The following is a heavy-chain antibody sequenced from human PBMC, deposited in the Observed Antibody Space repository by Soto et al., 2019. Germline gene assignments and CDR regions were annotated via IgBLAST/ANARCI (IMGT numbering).Heavy chain of an antibody. CDR1: GFTFSSYA. CDR2: ISYAGSTK. V-gene: IGHV3-30-3*01. Sequence: QVQLVESGGGVVQPGRSLRLSCAASGFTFSSYAMHWVRQAPGKGLEWVAVISYAGSTKDYAGSVTGRFTISRDNDKNTLYLHMNSLRPEDTAVYYCAREYCSGSSCYCLDYWGQGTLVTVSS. CDR3: AREYCSGSSCYCLDY. J-gene: IGHJ4*02. D-gene: IGHD2-15*01.